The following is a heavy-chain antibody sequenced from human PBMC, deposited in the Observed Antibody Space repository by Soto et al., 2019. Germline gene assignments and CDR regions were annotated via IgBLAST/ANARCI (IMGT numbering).Heavy chain of an antibody. Sequence: ASVKVSCKASGYTFTSYGISWVRQATGQGLEWMGWISAYNGNTNYAQKLQGRVTMTTDTSTSTAYMELRSLRSDDTAVYYCARDSGSYYGDYYYYGMDVWGQGTTVTVSS. V-gene: IGHV1-18*01. J-gene: IGHJ6*02. CDR2: ISAYNGNT. CDR1: GYTFTSYG. CDR3: ARDSGSYYGDYYYYGMDV. D-gene: IGHD1-26*01.